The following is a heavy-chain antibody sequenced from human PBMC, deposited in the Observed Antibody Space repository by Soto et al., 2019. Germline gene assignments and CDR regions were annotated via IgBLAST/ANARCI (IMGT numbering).Heavy chain of an antibody. CDR1: GFTFSSYA. CDR2: ISGSGGST. Sequence: GALRLSCAASGFTFSSYAMSWVRQAPGKGLEWVSAISGSGGSTYYADSVKGRFTISRDNSKNTLYLQMNSLRAEDTAVYYCAKDMKSGPPSPTVVDWGQGTLVTVSS. D-gene: IGHD3-3*01. V-gene: IGHV3-23*01. CDR3: AKDMKSGPPSPTVVD. J-gene: IGHJ4*02.